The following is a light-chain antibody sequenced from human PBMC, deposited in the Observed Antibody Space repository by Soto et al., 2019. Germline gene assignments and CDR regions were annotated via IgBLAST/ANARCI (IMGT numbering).Light chain of an antibody. CDR1: HSVSNN. CDR2: GAS. CDR3: QQYNSWKT. V-gene: IGKV3-15*01. Sequence: EIVLMQLLVILSVSPGERATLSCRASHSVSNNLAWYQQKPGQPPRLLIYGASSRATGIPARFSGSGSGTEFTLTISSLQSEDSAVYYCQQYNSWKTFGQGTKVDI. J-gene: IGKJ1*01.